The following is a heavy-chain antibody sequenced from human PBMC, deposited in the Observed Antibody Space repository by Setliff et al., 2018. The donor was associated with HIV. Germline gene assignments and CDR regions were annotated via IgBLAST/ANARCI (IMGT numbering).Heavy chain of an antibody. CDR1: GGRFSSYA. CDR2: IIPMFGSA. V-gene: IGHV1-69*13. Sequence: SVKVSCKASGGRFSSYAMSWVRQAPGQGLEWMGGIIPMFGSANYAQKFQGRVTITADESASTAYMELRSLRSEDTAVYYCASRTEVRGVTPREFRYFQHWGQGTLVTVSS. J-gene: IGHJ1*01. D-gene: IGHD3-10*01. CDR3: ASRTEVRGVTPREFRYFQH.